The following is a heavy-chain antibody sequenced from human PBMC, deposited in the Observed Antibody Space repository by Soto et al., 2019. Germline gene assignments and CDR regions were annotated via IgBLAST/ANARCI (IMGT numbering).Heavy chain of an antibody. J-gene: IGHJ4*02. D-gene: IGHD5-12*01. CDR2: IFSSGST. V-gene: IGHV4-4*07. CDR1: GGSINTFY. Sequence: SETLSLTCTVSGGSINTFYWSWVRQPAGKGLEWIGRIFSSGSTSFNPSLESRVAMSVDTSKNHISLNLSSVTAADMAVYYCAREGSYSAYNFAHGIQLWSFDFWGKGALVTVSS. CDR3: AREGSYSAYNFAHGIQLWSFDF.